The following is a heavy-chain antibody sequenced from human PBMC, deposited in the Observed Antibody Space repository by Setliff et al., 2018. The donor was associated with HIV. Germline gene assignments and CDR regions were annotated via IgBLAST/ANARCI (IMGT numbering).Heavy chain of an antibody. D-gene: IGHD6-13*01. CDR3: ATMSRSSRNWAIFDY. CDR1: GGSFDMHT. J-gene: IGHJ4*02. V-gene: IGHV1-69*08. CDR2: IIPIIDTT. Sequence: ASVKVSCKTSGGSFDMHTISWVRQATGQGLEFVGRIIPIIDTTNYAQKFQVRVTITADKSANTTYMELRSLRSEDTAIYYCATMSRSSRNWAIFDYWGQGVLVTVAS.